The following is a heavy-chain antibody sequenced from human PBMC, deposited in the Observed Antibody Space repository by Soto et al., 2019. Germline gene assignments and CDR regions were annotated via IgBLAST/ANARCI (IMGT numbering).Heavy chain of an antibody. Sequence: PSETLSLTCTVSGGSISSGDYYWSWIRQPPGKGLEWIGYIYYSGSTYYNPSLKSRVTISVDTSKNQFSLKLSSVTAADTAVYYCARAGYYDFWSGYYRPRVWFDPWGQGTLVTVSS. CDR3: ARAGYYDFWSGYYRPRVWFDP. D-gene: IGHD3-3*01. CDR2: IYYSGST. CDR1: GGSISSGDYY. V-gene: IGHV4-30-4*01. J-gene: IGHJ5*02.